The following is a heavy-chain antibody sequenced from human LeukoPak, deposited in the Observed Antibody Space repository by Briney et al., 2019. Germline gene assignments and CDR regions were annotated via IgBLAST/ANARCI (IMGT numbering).Heavy chain of an antibody. J-gene: IGHJ3*02. CDR2: INPNSGGT. D-gene: IGHD1-1*01. V-gene: IGHV1-2*02. CDR3: ARDRLERGDDAFDI. Sequence: GASVKVSCKASGYTFTGYYMHWVRQAPGQGLEWMGWINPNSGGTNYAQKFQGRVTMTRDTSISTAYMELSRLRSDDTAVYYCARDRLERGDDAFDIWGQGTMVTVSS. CDR1: GYTFTGYY.